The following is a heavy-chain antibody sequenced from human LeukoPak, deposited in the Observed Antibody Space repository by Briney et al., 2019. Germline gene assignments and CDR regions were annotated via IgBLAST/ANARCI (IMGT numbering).Heavy chain of an antibody. CDR2: IYDDGGT. D-gene: IGHD3-10*01. CDR3: ARDRAGRRSSWVEFDL. V-gene: IGHV3-53*05. J-gene: IGHJ5*02. Sequence: PGGSLRLPCTVSGFTVTSTHMDWVRQAPGKGPEWVALIYDDGGTVYADSVKGRFTISRDNSKNMVYLQMNSLRPEDSAVYYCARDRAGRRSSWVEFDLWGQGTLVTVSS. CDR1: GFTVTSTH.